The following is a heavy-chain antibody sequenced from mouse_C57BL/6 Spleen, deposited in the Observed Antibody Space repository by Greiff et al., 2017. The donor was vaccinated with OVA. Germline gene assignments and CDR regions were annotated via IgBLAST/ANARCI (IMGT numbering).Heavy chain of an antibody. V-gene: IGHV5-16*01. CDR3: ARGGGYGNFFDY. D-gene: IGHD2-1*01. Sequence: EVKLMESEGGLVQPGSSMKLSCTASGFTFSDYYMAWVRQVPEKGLEWVANINYDGSSTYYLDSLKSRFIISRDNAKNILYLQMSSLKSEDTATYYCARGGGYGNFFDYWGQGTTLTVSS. CDR1: GFTFSDYY. J-gene: IGHJ2*01. CDR2: INYDGSST.